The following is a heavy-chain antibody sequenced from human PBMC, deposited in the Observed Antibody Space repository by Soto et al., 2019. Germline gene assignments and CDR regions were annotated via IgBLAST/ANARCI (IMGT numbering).Heavy chain of an antibody. CDR3: ARAPPYCGGDCYSYFDC. Sequence: EVPLVESGGGLVQPGGSLRLSCAASGFTVSSNYMSWVRQAPGKGLEWVSVIYSGGSTYYADSVKGRFTISRHNSKNTLYLQMNSLSAEDTAVYYCARAPPYCGGDCYSYFDCWGQGTLVTVSS. CDR2: IYSGGST. CDR1: GFTVSSNY. J-gene: IGHJ4*02. V-gene: IGHV3-53*04. D-gene: IGHD2-21*01.